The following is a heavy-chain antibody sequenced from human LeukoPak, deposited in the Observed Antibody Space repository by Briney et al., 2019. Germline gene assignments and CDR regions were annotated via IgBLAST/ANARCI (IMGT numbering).Heavy chain of an antibody. J-gene: IGHJ3*02. Sequence: GASVKVSCKASGYTFTGHYMHWVRQAPGQGLEWMGWINPNSGGTNYAQKFQGRVTMTRDTSISTAYMELSRLRSDDTAVYYCARVQSSGSQRDLAFDIWGQGTMVTVSS. V-gene: IGHV1-2*02. CDR3: ARVQSSGSQRDLAFDI. CDR2: INPNSGGT. D-gene: IGHD6-19*01. CDR1: GYTFTGHY.